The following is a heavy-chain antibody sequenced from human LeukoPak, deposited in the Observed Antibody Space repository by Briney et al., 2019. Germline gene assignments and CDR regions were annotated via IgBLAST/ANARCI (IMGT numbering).Heavy chain of an antibody. CDR2: IKQDGSEK. D-gene: IGHD6-19*01. V-gene: IGHV3-7*01. Sequence: GGSLRLSCAASGFTFHTYAMSWVRQAPGKGLEWVANIKQDGSEKYYVDSVKGRFTISRDNAKNSLYLQMNSLRAEDTAVYYCARSGDGYSSGWYGYWGQGTLVTVSS. CDR1: GFTFHTYA. J-gene: IGHJ4*02. CDR3: ARSGDGYSSGWYGY.